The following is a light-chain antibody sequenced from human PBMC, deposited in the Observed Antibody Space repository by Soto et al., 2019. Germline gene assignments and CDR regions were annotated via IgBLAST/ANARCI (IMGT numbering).Light chain of an antibody. V-gene: IGKV3D-15*01. CDR2: GAS. Sequence: EIVLTQSPATLSLSPGARATLSCGASQSVTGNYLAWFQQRPGQAPRLLIYGASTRASGIPDRFSGSGSGTDFTLIISSLQSEDFAVYYCQQYTDWPVTFGGGTKAEVK. CDR1: QSVTGN. CDR3: QQYTDWPVT. J-gene: IGKJ4*02.